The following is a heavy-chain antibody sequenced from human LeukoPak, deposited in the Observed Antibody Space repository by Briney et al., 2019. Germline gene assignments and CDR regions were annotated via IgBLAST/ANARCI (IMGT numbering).Heavy chain of an antibody. D-gene: IGHD2-15*01. CDR2: INAGNGNT. Sequence: ASVKVSCKASGYTFTSYAMHWVRQAPGQRLEWMGRINAGNGNTKYSQKFQGRVTITRDTSASTAYMELSSLRSEDTAVYYCARDQGGYCSGGSCYSSRVLFDYWGQGTLVTVSS. CDR3: ARDQGGYCSGGSCYSSRVLFDY. J-gene: IGHJ4*02. CDR1: GYTFTSYA. V-gene: IGHV1-3*01.